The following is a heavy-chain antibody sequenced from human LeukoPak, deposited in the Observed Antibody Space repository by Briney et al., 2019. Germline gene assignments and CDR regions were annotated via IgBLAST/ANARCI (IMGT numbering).Heavy chain of an antibody. D-gene: IGHD7-27*01. CDR2: IYTSGST. J-gene: IGHJ4*02. Sequence: PSETLSLTCTVSGGSISSYYWSWIRQPAGKGLEWIGRIYTSGSTNYNPSLKSRVTMSVDTSKNQFSLKLSSVTAADTAVYYCARDGRGANWGIPPYYFDYWGQGTLVTVSS. CDR1: GGSISSYY. V-gene: IGHV4-4*07. CDR3: ARDGRGANWGIPPYYFDY.